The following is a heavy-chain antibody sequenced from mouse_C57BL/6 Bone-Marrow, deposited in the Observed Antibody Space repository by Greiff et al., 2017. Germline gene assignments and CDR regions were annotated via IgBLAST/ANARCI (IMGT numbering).Heavy chain of an antibody. CDR2: INSDGGST. V-gene: IGHV5-2*01. J-gene: IGHJ1*03. D-gene: IGHD1-1*01. CDR1: EYEFPSHD. CDR3: ARHGVYYYGHWYFDV. Sequence: EVQVVESGGGLVQPGESLKLSCESNEYEFPSHDMSWVRKTPEKRLELVAAINSDGGSTYYPDTMERRFIISRDNTKKTLYLQMSSLRSEDTALYYCARHGVYYYGHWYFDVWGTGTTVTVSS.